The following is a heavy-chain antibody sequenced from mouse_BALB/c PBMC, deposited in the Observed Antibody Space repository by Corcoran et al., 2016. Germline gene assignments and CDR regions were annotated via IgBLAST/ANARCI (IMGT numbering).Heavy chain of an antibody. CDR3: AREPYAMDY. CDR2: INTYTGEP. CDR1: GYTFTNYG. D-gene: IGHD6-1*01. J-gene: IGHJ4*01. Sequence: QIQLVQSGPALKKPGETVKISCTASGYTFTNYGMNWVKQAPGKGLTWMGWINTYTGEPTYADDFKGRFAFSLETSASTAYLQINNLKNEDTATYFCAREPYAMDYWGQGTSVTVSS. V-gene: IGHV9-3-1*01.